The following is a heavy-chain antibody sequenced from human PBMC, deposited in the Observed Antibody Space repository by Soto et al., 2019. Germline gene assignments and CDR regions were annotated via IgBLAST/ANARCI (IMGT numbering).Heavy chain of an antibody. Sequence: QVLLVQSGAEVKKPGASVKVFCKASGYTFTNYFMHWVRQAPGQGLEWMGIIKFGGGSTTYAQQFQGRVTMTRDTSTSTVYMELTSLTSEDTAVYYCARDPTTAPTGSLFDYWGQGTLVTVSS. CDR1: GYTFTNYF. V-gene: IGHV1-46*01. J-gene: IGHJ4*02. CDR3: ARDPTTAPTGSLFDY. D-gene: IGHD1-26*01. CDR2: IKFGGGST.